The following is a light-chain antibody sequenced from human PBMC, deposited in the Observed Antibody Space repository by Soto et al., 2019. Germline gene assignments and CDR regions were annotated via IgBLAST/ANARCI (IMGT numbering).Light chain of an antibody. CDR3: KQYVSSRT. CDR1: QSVSSN. V-gene: IGKV3D-15*01. J-gene: IGKJ1*01. CDR2: GAF. Sequence: EIVRTQSPATLSVSPVEIATLSCRASQSVSSNLAWYQQKPGQAPRLLIYGAFIRAAGISDRFIGSGSGTDFTLTISRLEPEDFAVYYCKQYVSSRTCGQGTKGGIK.